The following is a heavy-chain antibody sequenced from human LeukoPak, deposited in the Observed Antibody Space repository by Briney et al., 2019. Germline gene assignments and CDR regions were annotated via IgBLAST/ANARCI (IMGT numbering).Heavy chain of an antibody. CDR2: FDPEDGET. V-gene: IGHV1-24*01. J-gene: IGHJ5*02. CDR1: GYTLTELS. D-gene: IGHD3-10*01. Sequence: ASVNVSCTVSGYTLTELSMHWVRQAPGKGLEWMGGFDPEDGETIYAQKFQGRVTMTEDTSTDTAYMELSSLRSEDTAVYYCATVNMGFGANWFDPWGQGTLVTVSS. CDR3: ATVNMGFGANWFDP.